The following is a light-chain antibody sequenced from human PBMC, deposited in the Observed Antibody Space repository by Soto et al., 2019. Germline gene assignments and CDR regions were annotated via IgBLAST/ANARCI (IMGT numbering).Light chain of an antibody. CDR1: QSLLSSNGYNY. CDR3: MQALRAPPT. J-gene: IGKJ1*01. CDR2: LGS. Sequence: DIVMTQSPLSLPVTPGEPASISCRSSQSLLSSNGYNYVDWYLQKPGQSPQLLIYLGSNRASGVPARFSGSGSGTDFTLEISRVEAEDVGIYHCMQALRAPPTFGQGTKVEI. V-gene: IGKV2-28*01.